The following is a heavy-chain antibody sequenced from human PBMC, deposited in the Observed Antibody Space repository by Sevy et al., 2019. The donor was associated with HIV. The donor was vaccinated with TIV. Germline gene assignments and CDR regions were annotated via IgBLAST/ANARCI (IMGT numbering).Heavy chain of an antibody. V-gene: IGHV1-8*01. Sequence: ASVKVSCKASGYTFTNYDINWVRQATGQGLEWMGWMNPNSGNTGYAQKFQGRVTMTRNTSISTAYMELSSLRSEDTAAYYCARGTVLLGIVVVPAARGWFDPWGQGTLVTVSS. CDR2: MNPNSGNT. CDR1: GYTFTNYD. CDR3: ARGTVLLGIVVVPAARGWFDP. D-gene: IGHD2-2*03. J-gene: IGHJ5*02.